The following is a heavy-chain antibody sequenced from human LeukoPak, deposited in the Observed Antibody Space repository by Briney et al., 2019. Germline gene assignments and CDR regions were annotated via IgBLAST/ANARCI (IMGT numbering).Heavy chain of an antibody. D-gene: IGHD5-24*01. V-gene: IGHV4-34*01. CDR1: GFTFSSYA. CDR3: ARATPGVEMATTGDFDY. Sequence: GSLRLSCAASGFTFSSYAMSWVRQAPGKGLEWVGEINHSGSTNYNPSLKSRVTISVDTSKNQFSLKLSSVTAADTAVYYCARATPGVEMATTGDFDYWGQGTLVTVSS. CDR2: INHSGST. J-gene: IGHJ4*02.